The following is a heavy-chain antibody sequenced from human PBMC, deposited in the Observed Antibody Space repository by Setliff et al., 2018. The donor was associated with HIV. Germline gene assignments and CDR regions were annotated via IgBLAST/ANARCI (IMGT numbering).Heavy chain of an antibody. CDR3: ARGWFGGYYFDY. Sequence: PSETLSLTCAVYGGSFSTYYWTWIRQPPGRGLEWIGEIKHTGVTNYNPSLKSRVTISVDTSRNQFSLKLSFVTAADTAVYYCARGWFGGYYFDYWGQGTLVTVSS. J-gene: IGHJ4*02. CDR2: IKHTGVT. D-gene: IGHD3-10*01. CDR1: GGSFSTYY. V-gene: IGHV4-34*01.